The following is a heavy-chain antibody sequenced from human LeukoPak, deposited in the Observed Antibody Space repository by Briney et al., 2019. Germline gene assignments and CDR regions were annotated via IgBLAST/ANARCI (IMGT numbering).Heavy chain of an antibody. Sequence: QPGGSLRLSCAASGFTFSSYWMSWVRQAPGKGLEWVANIKQDGSEKYYVDSVKGRFTISRDNAKKSLYLQMNSLRAEDTAVYYCATSQTTSGRYGNAFDIWGQGTMVTVSS. D-gene: IGHD6-19*01. V-gene: IGHV3-7*01. CDR2: IKQDGSEK. CDR1: GFTFSSYW. J-gene: IGHJ3*02. CDR3: ATSQTTSGRYGNAFDI.